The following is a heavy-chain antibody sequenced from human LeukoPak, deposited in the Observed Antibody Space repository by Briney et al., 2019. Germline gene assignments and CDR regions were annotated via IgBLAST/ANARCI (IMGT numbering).Heavy chain of an antibody. J-gene: IGHJ4*02. D-gene: IGHD3-10*01. CDR3: ARDLDVPYMVRGVY. CDR1: GFTVSSNY. Sequence: GGSLRLSCAASGFTVSSNYMSWVRQAPGKGLEWVSVIYSGGSTYYADSVKGRFTISRDNSKNTLYLQMNSLRAEDTAVYYCARDLDVPYMVRGVYWGQGTLVTVSS. CDR2: IYSGGST. V-gene: IGHV3-53*05.